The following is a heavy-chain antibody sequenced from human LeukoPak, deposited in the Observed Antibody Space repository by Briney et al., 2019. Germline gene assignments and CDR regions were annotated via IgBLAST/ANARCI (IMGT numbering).Heavy chain of an antibody. Sequence: SQTLSLTCTVSGGSISSGSYYWSWIRQPAGKGLEWIGRIYTSGSTNYNPSLKSRVTISVDTSKNQFSLKLSSVTAADTAVYYCARGAPLYSNPRWFDPWGQGTLVTVSS. CDR2: IYTSGST. D-gene: IGHD4-11*01. J-gene: IGHJ5*02. CDR1: GGSISSGSYY. V-gene: IGHV4-61*02. CDR3: ARGAPLYSNPRWFDP.